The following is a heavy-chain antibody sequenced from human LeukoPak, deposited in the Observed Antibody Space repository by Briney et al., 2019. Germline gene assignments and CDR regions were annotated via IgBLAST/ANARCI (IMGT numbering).Heavy chain of an antibody. V-gene: IGHV4-61*02. J-gene: IGHJ4*02. Sequence: PSETLSLTCTVSGGSISSGDYYWSWIRQPAGKGLEWIGRIYTSGSTNYNPSLKSRVTMSVDTSKNQFSLKLSSVTAADTAVYYCARVGSSSWXYYFDYWGQGTLVTVSS. D-gene: IGHD6-13*01. CDR3: ARVGSSSWXYYFDY. CDR1: GGSISSGDYY. CDR2: IYTSGST.